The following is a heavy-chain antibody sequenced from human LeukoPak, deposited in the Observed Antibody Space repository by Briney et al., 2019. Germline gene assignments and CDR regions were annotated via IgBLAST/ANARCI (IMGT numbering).Heavy chain of an antibody. D-gene: IGHD3-10*01. J-gene: IGHJ4*02. Sequence: SETLSLTCTVSGGSISSGGYYWSWIRQHPGKGLEWIGYIYYSGSTYYNPSLKSRVTISVDTSKNQFSLKLSSVTAADTAVYYCARVGSGSYSTFDYWGQGTLVTVSS. CDR2: IYYSGST. CDR3: ARVGSGSYSTFDY. V-gene: IGHV4-31*03. CDR1: GGSISSGGYY.